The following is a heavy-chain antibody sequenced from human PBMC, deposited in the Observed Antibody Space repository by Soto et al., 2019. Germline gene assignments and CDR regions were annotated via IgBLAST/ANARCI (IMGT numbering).Heavy chain of an antibody. CDR1: GFRFSNYE. D-gene: IGHD4-17*01. V-gene: IGHV3-48*03. CDR3: AGSAVTTEASFDH. J-gene: IGHJ4*02. Sequence: EVQLVESGGGLVQPGGSLRLSCAASGFRFSNYEMSWVRQATGKGLEWISYISNSGESIYYADSVKGRFTISRDNTKNSLFLQMNSLRAEDTAVYYCAGSAVTTEASFDHWGQGTLVTVSS. CDR2: ISNSGESI.